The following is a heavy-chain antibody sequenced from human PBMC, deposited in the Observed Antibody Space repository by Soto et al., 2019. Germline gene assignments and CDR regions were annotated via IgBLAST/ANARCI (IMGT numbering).Heavy chain of an antibody. CDR1: GFTFSSYG. V-gene: IGHV3-33*01. D-gene: IGHD6-13*01. Sequence: QVQLVESGGGVVQPGRSLRLSCAASGFTFSSYGMHWVRQAPGKGLEWVAVIWYDGSNKYYADSVKGRFTISRDNSKNTLYLRMNSLRAEDTAVYYCAREIKEIQKGSIAAAGDYYYYYYMDVWGKGTTVTVSS. CDR3: AREIKEIQKGSIAAAGDYYYYYYMDV. CDR2: IWYDGSNK. J-gene: IGHJ6*03.